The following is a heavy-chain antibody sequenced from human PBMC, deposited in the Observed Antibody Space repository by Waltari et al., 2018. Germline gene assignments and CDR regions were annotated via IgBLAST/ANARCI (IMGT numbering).Heavy chain of an antibody. CDR1: GGSISSYY. J-gene: IGHJ5*02. CDR3: ARLEYYDFWSGYSGPNWFDP. V-gene: IGHV4-59*01. D-gene: IGHD3-3*01. CDR2: IYYSGST. Sequence: QVQLQESGPGLVKPSETLSLTCTVSGGSISSYYWSWIRQPPGKGLEWIGYIYYSGSTIYNPSLKSRVTISVDTSKNQFSLKLSSVTAADTAVYYCARLEYYDFWSGYSGPNWFDPWGQGTLVTVSS.